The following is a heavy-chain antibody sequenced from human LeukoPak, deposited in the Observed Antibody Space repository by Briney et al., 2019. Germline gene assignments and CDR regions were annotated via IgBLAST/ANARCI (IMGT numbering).Heavy chain of an antibody. CDR2: IYTSGST. V-gene: IGHV4-4*07. CDR1: GFTFSDYY. D-gene: IGHD3-9*01. J-gene: IGHJ4*02. CDR3: AREGLYDILT. Sequence: GSLRLSCAASGFTFSDYYMSWIRQPAGKGLEWIGRIYTSGSTNYNPSLKSRVTMSVDTSKNQFSLKLSSVTAADTAVYYCAREGLYDILTWGQGTLVTVSS.